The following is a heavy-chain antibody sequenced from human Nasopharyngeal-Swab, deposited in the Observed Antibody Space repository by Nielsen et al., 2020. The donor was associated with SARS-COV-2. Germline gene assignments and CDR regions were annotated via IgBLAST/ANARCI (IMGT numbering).Heavy chain of an antibody. J-gene: IGHJ4*02. CDR3: ARRDCSSTSCYAGSEYYFDY. CDR2: IYPDDSDT. Sequence: GESLKISCKGSGYSFTSYWNGWVRQMPGKGLEWMGIIYPDDSDTRYSPSFQGQVTISADKSISTAYLQWSSLKASDTAMYYCARRDCSSTSCYAGSEYYFDYWGQGTLVTVSS. D-gene: IGHD2-2*01. V-gene: IGHV5-51*01. CDR1: GYSFTSYW.